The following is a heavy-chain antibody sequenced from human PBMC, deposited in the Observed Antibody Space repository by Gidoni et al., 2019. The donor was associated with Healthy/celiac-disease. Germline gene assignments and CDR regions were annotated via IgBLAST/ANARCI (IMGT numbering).Heavy chain of an antibody. CDR1: GFTFSSYA. V-gene: IGHV3-23*01. Sequence: EVQLLESGGGLVQHGGSLRLSCAASGFTFSSYAMSWVRQAPGQGLEWVSAISGSGGSTYYADSVKGRFTISRDNSKNTLYLQMNSLRAEDTAVYYCAKEGLYSNPDRVYYYYMDVWGKGTTVTVSS. D-gene: IGHD4-4*01. CDR2: ISGSGGST. CDR3: AKEGLYSNPDRVYYYYMDV. J-gene: IGHJ6*03.